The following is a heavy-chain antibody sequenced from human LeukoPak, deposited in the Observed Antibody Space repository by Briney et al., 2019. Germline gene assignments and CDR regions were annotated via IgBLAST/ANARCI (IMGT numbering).Heavy chain of an antibody. CDR1: GGSINNYY. D-gene: IGHD2-15*01. V-gene: IGHV4-59*08. CDR3: ARRHYCSGGSCYDWYFDL. Sequence: NPSETLSLTCTVSGGSINNYYWSWLRQPPGKGLEWIGYIYYSGSTNYNPSLKSRVTISVDTSKNQFSLKLSSVTAADTAVYYCARRHYCSGGSCYDWYFDLWGRGTLVTVSS. CDR2: IYYSGST. J-gene: IGHJ2*01.